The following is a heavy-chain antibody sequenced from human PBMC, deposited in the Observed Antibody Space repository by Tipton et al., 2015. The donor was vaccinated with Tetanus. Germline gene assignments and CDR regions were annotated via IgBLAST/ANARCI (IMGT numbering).Heavy chain of an antibody. J-gene: IGHJ4*02. V-gene: IGHV3-33*08. CDR1: GFIFDDYA. D-gene: IGHD3-22*01. CDR2: ILSEDDIK. CDR3: ARRKDSSSYYPYYFDY. Sequence: RSLRLSCAASGFIFDDYAMHWVRQTPGKGLEWVAVILSEDDIKYYADSVKGRFTISRDNSKDTLFLQMDSLRAEDTAIYYCARRKDSSSYYPYYFDYWGQGTLVTVSS.